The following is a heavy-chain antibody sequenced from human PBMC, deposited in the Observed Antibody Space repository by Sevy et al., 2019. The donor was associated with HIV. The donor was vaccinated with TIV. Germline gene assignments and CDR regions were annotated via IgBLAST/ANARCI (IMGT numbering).Heavy chain of an antibody. CDR1: GFTFSSCA. J-gene: IGHJ6*03. Sequence: GGSLRLSCVASGFTFSSCAMDWVRQAPGKGLEWVSSISGSGDSTYYAASVKGRFTISKDNSKNTLYLQMNSLRAEDTAVYYCAKGKHGELNFYFYYYMDVWGKGTTVTVSS. V-gene: IGHV3-23*01. CDR3: AKGKHGELNFYFYYYMDV. D-gene: IGHD3-10*01. CDR2: ISGSGDST.